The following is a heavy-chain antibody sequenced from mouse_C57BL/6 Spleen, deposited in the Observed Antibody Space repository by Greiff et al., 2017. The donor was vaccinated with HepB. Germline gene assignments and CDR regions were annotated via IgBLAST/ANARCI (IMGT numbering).Heavy chain of an antibody. CDR3: ARGYHYYGSIYDAMDY. V-gene: IGHV5-16*01. CDR2: INYDGSST. Sequence: EVQLVESEGGLVQPGSSMKLSCTASGFTFSDYYMAWVRQVPEKGLEWVANINYDGSSTYYLDSLKSRFIISRDNAKNILYLQMSSLKSEDTATYYCARGYHYYGSIYDAMDYWGQGTSVTVSS. D-gene: IGHD1-1*01. J-gene: IGHJ4*01. CDR1: GFTFSDYY.